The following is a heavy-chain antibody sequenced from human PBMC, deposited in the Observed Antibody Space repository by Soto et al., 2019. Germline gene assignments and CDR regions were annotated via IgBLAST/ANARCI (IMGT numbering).Heavy chain of an antibody. CDR1: GGSISSYY. V-gene: IGHV4-59*08. D-gene: IGHD6-6*01. CDR2: IYYSGST. J-gene: IGHJ4*02. CDR3: ATKTGAARPPNPYFDY. Sequence: SETLSLTCTVSGGSISSYYWSWIRQTPGKGLEWIGYIYYSGSTNYNPSLKSRVTISVDTSKNQFSLKLSSVTAADTAVYYCATKTGAARPPNPYFDYWGQGTLVTVSS.